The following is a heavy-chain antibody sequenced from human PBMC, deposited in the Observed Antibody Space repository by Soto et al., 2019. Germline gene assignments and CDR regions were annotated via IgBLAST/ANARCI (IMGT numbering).Heavy chain of an antibody. CDR1: GGTFSSYA. CDR2: MNPNSGNT. V-gene: IGHV1-8*02. Sequence: ASVKVSCKASGGTFSSYAINWVRQATGQGLEWMGWMNPNSGNTGYAQKFQGRVTMTRNTSISTAYMELSSLRSEDTAVYYCARIKPYYDFWSGYYTGGDGMDVWGQGTTVTVSS. D-gene: IGHD3-3*01. CDR3: ARIKPYYDFWSGYYTGGDGMDV. J-gene: IGHJ6*02.